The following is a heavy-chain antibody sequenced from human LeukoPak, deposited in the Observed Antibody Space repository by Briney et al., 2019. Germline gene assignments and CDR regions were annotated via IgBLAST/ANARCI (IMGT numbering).Heavy chain of an antibody. V-gene: IGHV4-61*02. CDR1: GGSISSGSYY. Sequence: PSETLSLTCTVSGGSISSGSYYWSWIRQPAGKGLEWIGRIYTSGSTNYNPSLKSRVTISVDTSKNQFSLKLSSVTAADTAVYYCARALFYCSSTSCQSGFDYWGQGTLVTVSS. J-gene: IGHJ4*02. CDR3: ARALFYCSSTSCQSGFDY. CDR2: IYTSGST. D-gene: IGHD2-2*01.